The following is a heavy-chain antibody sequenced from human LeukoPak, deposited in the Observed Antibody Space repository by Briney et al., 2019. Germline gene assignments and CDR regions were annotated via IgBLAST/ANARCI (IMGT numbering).Heavy chain of an antibody. Sequence: GGSLRLSCAASGFTFSNFAMTWVCQAPGKGLEWLASISGSGETTYYADSVKGRFIISRDKSKNILYLQMNSLRAEDTAVYYCARDFWSGYADYYYYMDVWGKGTTVTVSS. CDR3: ARDFWSGYADYYYYMDV. J-gene: IGHJ6*03. CDR2: ISGSGETT. D-gene: IGHD3-3*01. CDR1: GFTFSNFA. V-gene: IGHV3-23*01.